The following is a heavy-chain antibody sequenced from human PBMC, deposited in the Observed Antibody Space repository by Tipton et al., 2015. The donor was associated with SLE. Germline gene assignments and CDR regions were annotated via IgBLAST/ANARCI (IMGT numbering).Heavy chain of an antibody. CDR2: IYYSGST. Sequence: TLSLTCTVSGGSISSYYWSWIRQPPGKGLEWIGYIYYSGSTNYNPSLKSRVTISVDTSKNQFSLKLSSVTAADTAVYYCARDLWRRWFDPWGQGTLVTVSS. J-gene: IGHJ5*02. V-gene: IGHV4-59*01. CDR1: GGSISSYY. D-gene: IGHD3-10*01. CDR3: ARDLWRRWFDP.